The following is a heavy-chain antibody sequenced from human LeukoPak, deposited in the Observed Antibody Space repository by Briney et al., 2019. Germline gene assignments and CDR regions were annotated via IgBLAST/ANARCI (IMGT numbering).Heavy chain of an antibody. CDR3: ARDRGSSWYGGWFDP. J-gene: IGHJ5*02. V-gene: IGHV4-59*11. D-gene: IGHD6-13*01. CDR1: GGSISSHY. Sequence: KPSETLSLTCTVSGGSISSHYWSWIRQPPGKGLGWIGYIYYSGSTNYNPSLKSRVTISVDTSKNQFSLKLSSVTAADTGVYYCARDRGSSWYGGWFDPWGQGTLVTVSS. CDR2: IYYSGST.